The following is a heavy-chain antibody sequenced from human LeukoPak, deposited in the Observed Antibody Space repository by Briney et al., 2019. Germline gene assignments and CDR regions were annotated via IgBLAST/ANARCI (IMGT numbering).Heavy chain of an antibody. V-gene: IGHV4-34*01. CDR1: GGSFSGYY. D-gene: IGHD2-2*01. CDR3: ARQTRYCSSTTCSDLHYYYNYYIDV. Sequence: SETLSLTCAVYGGSFSGYYWSWIRQPPGKGLEWIGEINHSGSTYYNPSLKSRVTISVDTSKNQFSLKLSSVTAADTAVYYCARQTRYCSSTTCSDLHYYYNYYIDVWGKGTTVTISS. J-gene: IGHJ6*03. CDR2: INHSGST.